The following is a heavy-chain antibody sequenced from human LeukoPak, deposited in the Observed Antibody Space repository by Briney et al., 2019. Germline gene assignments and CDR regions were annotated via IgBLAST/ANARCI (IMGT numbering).Heavy chain of an antibody. D-gene: IGHD6-6*01. J-gene: IGHJ3*02. V-gene: IGHV4-59*08. Sequence: SETPSFTRADSGDSISSYYGSWIRQPPGKGLEWIGYMYHSGTTNYNPSLKSRVTISVDTSKNQFSLKLSSVTAADTAVYYCARGASAARPEAFDIWGQGTMVTVSS. CDR3: ARGASAARPEAFDI. CDR1: GDSISSYY. CDR2: MYHSGTT.